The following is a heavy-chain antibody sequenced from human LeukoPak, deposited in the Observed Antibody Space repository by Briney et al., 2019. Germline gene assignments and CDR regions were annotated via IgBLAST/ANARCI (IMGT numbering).Heavy chain of an antibody. CDR1: GFIFSKYD. Sequence: GGSLRLSCAASGFIFSKYDMHWVRQATGKGLECVLTIGTAGDPFYPGSVKDRFTISRENAKNSLYLQMNSLRDEDTAVYYCASPDGDYAGEFIFDYWGQGTLVTVSS. V-gene: IGHV3-13*05. CDR3: ASPDGDYAGEFIFDY. D-gene: IGHD4-17*01. CDR2: IGTAGDP. J-gene: IGHJ4*02.